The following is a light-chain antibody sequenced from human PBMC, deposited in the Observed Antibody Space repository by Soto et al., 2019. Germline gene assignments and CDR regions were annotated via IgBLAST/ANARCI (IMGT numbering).Light chain of an antibody. CDR2: DVS. CDR3: SSYTASRTK. Sequence: QSVLPQPASVSGSPGQSITISCTGTNSDIGTYIYVSWYQQHPGKAPKLLIYDVSNRPSGVSNRFSGSKSGNTASLTISGLQAEDEADYYCSSYTASRTKFGGGTQLTVL. CDR1: NSDIGTYIY. J-gene: IGLJ2*01. V-gene: IGLV2-14*01.